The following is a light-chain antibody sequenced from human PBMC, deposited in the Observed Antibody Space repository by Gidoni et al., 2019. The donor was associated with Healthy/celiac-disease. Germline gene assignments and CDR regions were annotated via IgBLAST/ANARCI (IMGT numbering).Light chain of an antibody. J-gene: IGKJ5*01. CDR3: QQYYSTPPSIT. Sequence: DIVMTQSPDSLAFSLGERATINCKSSQSVLYSSNNKNYLAWYQQKPGQPPKLLIYWASTRESGVPDRCSGSGSGTDFTLTISSLQAEDVAVYYCQQYYSTPPSITFXXXTRLEIK. CDR1: QSVLYSSNNKNY. V-gene: IGKV4-1*01. CDR2: WAS.